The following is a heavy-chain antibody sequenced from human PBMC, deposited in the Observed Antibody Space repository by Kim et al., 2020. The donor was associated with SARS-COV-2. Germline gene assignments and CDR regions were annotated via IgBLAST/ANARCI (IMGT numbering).Heavy chain of an antibody. Sequence: ADTVKGRFTISRDNSKNTLYLQMHILRAEDTAIYYCATVNEGNVLVGFDHWGQGTLVTVSS. CDR3: ATVNEGNVLVGFDH. D-gene: IGHD2-8*01. V-gene: IGHV3-23*01. J-gene: IGHJ4*02.